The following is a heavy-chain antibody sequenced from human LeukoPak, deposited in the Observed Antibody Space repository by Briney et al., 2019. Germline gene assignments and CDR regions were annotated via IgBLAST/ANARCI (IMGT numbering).Heavy chain of an antibody. CDR3: ARGAPLVAVTTGAFDI. Sequence: GGSLRLSCAASGFTFSDYYMNWVRQAPGKGLEWISYIDSISTTIYSADSVGGRFTISRDNAKNSVYPQMNSLRVEDTAIYYCARGAPLVAVTTGAFDIWGQGTMVTVSS. V-gene: IGHV3-11*04. CDR1: GFTFSDYY. CDR2: IDSISTTI. J-gene: IGHJ3*02. D-gene: IGHD2-15*01.